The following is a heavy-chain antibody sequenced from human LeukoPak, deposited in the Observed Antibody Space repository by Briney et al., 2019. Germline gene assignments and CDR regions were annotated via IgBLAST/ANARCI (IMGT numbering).Heavy chain of an antibody. J-gene: IGHJ4*02. CDR2: INSDGSTI. CDR1: GFTFSSHW. Sequence: GESLRLSCAASGFTFSSHWMHWVRQAQGKGLVWVSRINSDGSTINYAGSVKGRFTISRDIPKNTLYLQMSSLRAEDTAVYYCARTASSYVSTHPSDYWGQGILVTVSS. CDR3: ARTASSYVSTHPSDY. D-gene: IGHD3-10*02. V-gene: IGHV3-74*01.